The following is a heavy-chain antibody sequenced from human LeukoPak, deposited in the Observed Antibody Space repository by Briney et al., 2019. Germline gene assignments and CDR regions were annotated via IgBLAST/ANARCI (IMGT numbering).Heavy chain of an antibody. J-gene: IGHJ3*02. D-gene: IGHD3-16*01. V-gene: IGHV3-7*01. CDR1: GFTFSSYC. Sequence: PGGSLRLSCAVSGFTFSSYCMSWVRQAPGKGLEWVANIKQDGSEKYYVDSVKGRFTISRDNAKNSLYLQMNSLRAEDTAVYYCARGLRLGAFDIWGQGTMVTVSS. CDR3: ARGLRLGAFDI. CDR2: IKQDGSEK.